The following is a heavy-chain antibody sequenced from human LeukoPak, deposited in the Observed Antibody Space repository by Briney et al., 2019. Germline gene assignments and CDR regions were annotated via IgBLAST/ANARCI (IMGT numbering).Heavy chain of an antibody. CDR1: GFTFSSYA. V-gene: IGHV3-23*01. D-gene: IGHD6-19*01. J-gene: IGHJ4*02. CDR3: AKSAEYSSGWVGY. Sequence: GGSLRLSCAASGFTFSSYAMSWVRQAHGKGPEWLSAISGSGGSTYYADSVKGRFTISSDNSKNTLYLQMNSLRAEDTAVYYCAKSAEYSSGWVGYWGQGTLVTVSS. CDR2: ISGSGGST.